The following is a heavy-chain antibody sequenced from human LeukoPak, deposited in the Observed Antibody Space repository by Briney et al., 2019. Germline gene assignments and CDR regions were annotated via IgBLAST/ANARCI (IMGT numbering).Heavy chain of an antibody. V-gene: IGHV6-1*01. CDR2: IYYRSKWYN. Sequence: SQTLSLTCAISGDSVSSNSAAWNWIRQSPSRGLEWLGRIYYRSKWYNDYAVSVKSRITINPDTSKNQFSLQLNSVTPEDTAVYYCACVYYDSSGYSDYWGQGTLVTVSS. J-gene: IGHJ4*02. CDR1: GDSVSSNSAA. CDR3: ACVYYDSSGYSDY. D-gene: IGHD3-22*01.